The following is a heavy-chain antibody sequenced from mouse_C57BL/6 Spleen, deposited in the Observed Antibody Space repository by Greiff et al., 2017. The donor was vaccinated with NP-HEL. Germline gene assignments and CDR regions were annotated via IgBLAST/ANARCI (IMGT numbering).Heavy chain of an antibody. D-gene: IGHD1-1*02. CDR3: AREREWSDGY. Sequence: DVKLQESGPGLVKPSQSLSLTCSVTGYSITSGYYWNWIRQFPGNKLEWMGYISYDGSNNYNPSLKNRISFTRDTSKNQFLLKLNSVTTEDTATYYCAREREWSDGYWGQGTLVTVSA. CDR1: GYSITSGYY. V-gene: IGHV3-6*01. CDR2: ISYDGSN. J-gene: IGHJ3*02.